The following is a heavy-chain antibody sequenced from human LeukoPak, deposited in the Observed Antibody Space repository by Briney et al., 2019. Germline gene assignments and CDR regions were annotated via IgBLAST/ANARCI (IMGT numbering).Heavy chain of an antibody. CDR2: VIPIFGTA. CDR1: GGTFSSYA. V-gene: IGHV1-69*13. CDR3: ARTYYGSGSYYDWFDP. D-gene: IGHD3-10*01. J-gene: IGHJ5*02. Sequence: SVKVSCKASGGTFSSYAISWVRQAPGQGLEWMGGVIPIFGTANYAQKFQGRVTITADESTSTAYMELSSLRSEDTAVYYCARTYYGSGSYYDWFDPWGQGTLVTVSS.